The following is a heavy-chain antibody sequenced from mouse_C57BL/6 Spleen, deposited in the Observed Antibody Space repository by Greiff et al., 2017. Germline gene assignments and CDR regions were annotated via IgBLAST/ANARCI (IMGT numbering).Heavy chain of an antibody. V-gene: IGHV1-81*01. D-gene: IGHD1-1*01. Sequence: VQLQQSGAELARPGASVKLSCKASGYTFTSYGISWVKQRTGQGLEWIGEIYPRSGNTYYNEKFKGKATLTADKSSSTAYMELRSLTSEDSAVYFCARWEYYGSSYVSYFDYWGQGTTLTVSS. CDR3: ARWEYYGSSYVSYFDY. CDR1: GYTFTSYG. J-gene: IGHJ2*01. CDR2: IYPRSGNT.